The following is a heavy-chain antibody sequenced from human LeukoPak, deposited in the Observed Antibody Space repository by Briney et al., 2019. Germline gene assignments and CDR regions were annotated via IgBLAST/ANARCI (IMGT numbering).Heavy chain of an antibody. CDR2: ISYDGSNK. Sequence: GGSLRLSCAASGFTFSSYAMHWVRQAPGKGLEWVAVISYDGSNKYYADSVKGRFTISRDNSKNTLYLQMNSLRAEDTAVYYCARVAESICSSTSCYNGPDGAFDIWGQGTMVTVSS. D-gene: IGHD2-2*02. CDR1: GFTFSSYA. CDR3: ARVAESICSSTSCYNGPDGAFDI. V-gene: IGHV3-30-3*01. J-gene: IGHJ3*02.